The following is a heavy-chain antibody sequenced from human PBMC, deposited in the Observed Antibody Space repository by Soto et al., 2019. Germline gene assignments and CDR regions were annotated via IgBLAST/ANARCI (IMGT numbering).Heavy chain of an antibody. J-gene: IGHJ5*01. Sequence: ASVKVSCKASGYSFTAYYIYWVRQAPGQGLEWMGWINPDSGGTDYAQKFEGWVTLTRDTSIDTVYMELTRLKSNDTAVYYCARAVGRGGSSWYRGGYDSWG. D-gene: IGHD1-26*01. CDR2: INPDSGGT. V-gene: IGHV1-2*04. CDR3: ARAVGRGGSSWYRGGYDS. CDR1: GYSFTAYY.